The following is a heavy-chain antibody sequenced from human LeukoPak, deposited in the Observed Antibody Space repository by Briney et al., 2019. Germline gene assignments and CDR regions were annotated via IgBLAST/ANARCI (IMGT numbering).Heavy chain of an antibody. CDR1: GGSISSYY. Sequence: ASETLSLTCTVSGGSISSYYWSWIRQPPGKGLEWIGYIYYSGSTNYNPSLKSRVTISVDTSKNQFSLKLSSVTAADTAVYYCARGGSSWSYYYYYMDVWGKGTTVTVSS. V-gene: IGHV4-59*01. J-gene: IGHJ6*03. CDR2: IYYSGST. D-gene: IGHD6-13*01. CDR3: ARGGSSWSYYYYYMDV.